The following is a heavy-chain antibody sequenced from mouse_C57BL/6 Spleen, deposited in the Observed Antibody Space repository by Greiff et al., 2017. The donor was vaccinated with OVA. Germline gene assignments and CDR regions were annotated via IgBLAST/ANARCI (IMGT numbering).Heavy chain of an antibody. J-gene: IGHJ4*01. CDR2: IYPGSGNT. CDR3: ARGANPGAMDY. V-gene: IGHV1-76*01. CDR1: GYTFTDYY. Sequence: QVQLKQSGAELVRPGASVKLSCKASGYTFTDYYINWVKQRPGQGLEWIARIYPGSGNTYYNEKFKGKATLTAEKSSSTAYMQLSSLTSEDSAVYFCARGANPGAMDYWGQGTSVTVSS. D-gene: IGHD3-1*01.